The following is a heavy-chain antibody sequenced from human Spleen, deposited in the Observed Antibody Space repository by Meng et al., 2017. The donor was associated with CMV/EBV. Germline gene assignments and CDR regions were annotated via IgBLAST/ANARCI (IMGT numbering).Heavy chain of an antibody. V-gene: IGHV1-2*02. CDR2: INPNSGGT. Sequence: ASVKVSCKASGYTFTDYCIHWVRQAPGQGLEWMGWINPNSGGTNYAQKFQGRVTMTRDTSISTAYMELSRLRSDDTAVYYCARVLVVPAAAFDYWGQGTLVTVSS. CDR1: GYTFTDYC. CDR3: ARVLVVPAAAFDY. D-gene: IGHD2-2*01. J-gene: IGHJ4*02.